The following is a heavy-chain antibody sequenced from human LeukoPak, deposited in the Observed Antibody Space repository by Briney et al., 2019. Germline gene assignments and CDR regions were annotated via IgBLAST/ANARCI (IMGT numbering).Heavy chain of an antibody. V-gene: IGHV3-7*01. CDR3: AVGRDVYRY. CDR2: IKQDGSER. Sequence: GRSLRLSCAASGFTFSSYWMTWVRQAPGKGLEWVANIKQDGSERYYVDSVKGRFTISRDNAKNSLYLQMNSLRAEDTAVYYCAVGRDVYRYWGQGTLVTVSS. J-gene: IGHJ4*02. D-gene: IGHD5-24*01. CDR1: GFTFSSYW.